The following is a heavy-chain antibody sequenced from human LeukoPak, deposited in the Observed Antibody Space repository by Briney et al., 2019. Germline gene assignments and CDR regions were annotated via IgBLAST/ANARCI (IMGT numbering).Heavy chain of an antibody. CDR2: IYTSGST. J-gene: IGHJ3*02. V-gene: IGHV4-4*07. D-gene: IGHD3-3*01. CDR1: GGSISSYY. CDR3: AREGPRDTYYDFWSSLRNAFDI. Sequence: PSETLSLTCTVSGGSISSYYWSWIRQPAGKGLEWIGRIYTSGSTNYNPSLKSRVTISVDTSQNQLSLKLSSVTAADTAVYYCAREGPRDTYYDFWSSLRNAFDIWGQGTMVTVSS.